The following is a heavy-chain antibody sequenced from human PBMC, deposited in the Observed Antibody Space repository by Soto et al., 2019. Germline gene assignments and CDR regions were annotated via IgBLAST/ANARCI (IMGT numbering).Heavy chain of an antibody. CDR2: ISGSGGST. V-gene: IGHV3-23*01. J-gene: IGHJ6*03. Sequence: VGLNRHPYGAAGFTCGSHAVSWVRQTTGKGLEWVSAISGSGGSTYYADSVKGRFTISRDNSKNTLYLQMNSLRAEDTAVYYCAKDPEKGPHYYYSYTDVWGKGTTVPVSS. CDR1: GFTCGSHA. CDR3: AKDPEKGPHYYYSYTDV.